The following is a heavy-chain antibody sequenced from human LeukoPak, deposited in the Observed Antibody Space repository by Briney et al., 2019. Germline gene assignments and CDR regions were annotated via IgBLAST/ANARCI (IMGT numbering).Heavy chain of an antibody. J-gene: IGHJ4*02. D-gene: IGHD3-10*01. CDR2: IKQDGSEK. V-gene: IGHV3-7*01. Sequence: QAGGSLRLSCAASGFTISSYWMSWVRQAPGKGLEWVANIKQDGSEKYYVDSVKGRFTISRHNAKNSLYLQMNSLRVEDTAVYYCARARGVDYWGQGTLVTVSS. CDR1: GFTISSYW. CDR3: ARARGVDY.